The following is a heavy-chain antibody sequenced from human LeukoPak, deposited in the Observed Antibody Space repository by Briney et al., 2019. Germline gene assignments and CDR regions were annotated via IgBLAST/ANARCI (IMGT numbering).Heavy chain of an antibody. CDR2: IYLDDSDT. CDR1: GYSFTSPW. V-gene: IGHV5-51*01. CDR3: ARHYYGLDV. Sequence: PGESLKISCKGSGYSFTSPWIAWVRQMPGKGLEWMAIIYLDDSDTRYSPSFQGQVTISADKSISSAYLQWSSLKTSDTATYYCARHYYGLDVWGQGTTVTVSS. J-gene: IGHJ6*02.